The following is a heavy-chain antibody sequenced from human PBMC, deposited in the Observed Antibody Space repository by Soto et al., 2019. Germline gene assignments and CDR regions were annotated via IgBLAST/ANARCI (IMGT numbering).Heavy chain of an antibody. CDR3: ARVARPGRWFDP. D-gene: IGHD6-6*01. CDR2: IYHRGST. Sequence: QLQLQESGSGLVKPSQTLSLTCAVSGGSISSGGYSWSWIRQPPGKGLEWIGYIYHRGSTYYNPSLKSRVTISVDRSKNQFSLKLSSVTAADTAVYYRARVARPGRWFDPWGQGTLVTVSS. CDR1: GGSISSGGYS. V-gene: IGHV4-30-2*01. J-gene: IGHJ5*02.